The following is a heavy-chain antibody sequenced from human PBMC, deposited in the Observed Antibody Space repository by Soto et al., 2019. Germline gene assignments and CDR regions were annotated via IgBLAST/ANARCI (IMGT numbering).Heavy chain of an antibody. CDR1: GYTFTHYY. V-gene: IGHV1-46*01. CDR3: ARDLAAGDH. Sequence: QVQLVQSGAEVKKPGASVKLSCRTSGYTFTHYYIHWVRQAPGQGLEWLGIINPASGSTNYAQDFQGRVPLPMDTSTTTVYMDLSGLRAEDTAIVSRARDLAAGDHWGQGTLVTVSS. CDR2: INPASGST. J-gene: IGHJ4*02. D-gene: IGHD6-13*01.